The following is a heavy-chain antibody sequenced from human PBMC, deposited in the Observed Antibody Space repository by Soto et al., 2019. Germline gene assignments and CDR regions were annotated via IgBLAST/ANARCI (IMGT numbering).Heavy chain of an antibody. CDR3: ARGYGDYIPDAFNI. CDR2: ITTYSTSI. J-gene: IGHJ3*02. CDR1: GFTFSSYS. Sequence: EVQLVESGGGLVKPGGSLRLSCAASGFTFSSYSMNWVRQAPGEGLEWDSSITTYSTSIYYADSVKGRFTISRDNAKNSLFLQMNSLRAEDTAVYYCARGYGDYIPDAFNIWGQGTMVTVSS. D-gene: IGHD4-17*01. V-gene: IGHV3-21*01.